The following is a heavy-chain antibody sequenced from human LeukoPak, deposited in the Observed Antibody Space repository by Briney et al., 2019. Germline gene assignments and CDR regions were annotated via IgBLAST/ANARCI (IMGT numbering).Heavy chain of an antibody. D-gene: IGHD4-17*01. Sequence: GASVKVSCKASGYTFSDYYIHWVRQAPGQGLGWMGWINCDSGGTNNAQKFQGRVTMTRDTSINTAYMELSSLRSDDTAVYYCARPTTVTDYDACDIWGQGTMVTVSS. CDR3: ARPTTVTDYDACDI. J-gene: IGHJ3*02. CDR1: GYTFSDYY. V-gene: IGHV1-2*02. CDR2: INCDSGGT.